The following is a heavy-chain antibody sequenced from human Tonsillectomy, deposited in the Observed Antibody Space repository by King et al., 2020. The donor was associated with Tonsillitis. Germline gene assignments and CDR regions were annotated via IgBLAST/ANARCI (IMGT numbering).Heavy chain of an antibody. CDR2: INHSGCT. CDR1: GGSFSGYY. CDR3: ARVLVGAYSYGFRSCSFYL. V-gene: IGHV4-34*01. J-gene: IGHJ2*01. D-gene: IGHD5-18*01. Sequence: HVQLQQRGAGLLKPSETLSLTCAVFGGSFSGYYWSWIRQPPGKGLEWIGEINHSGCTNYNPSIKSRVTISVDTSKDQLSLNLSSVTAADTAVYYCARVLVGAYSYGFRSCSFYLWGRGTLVTVSS.